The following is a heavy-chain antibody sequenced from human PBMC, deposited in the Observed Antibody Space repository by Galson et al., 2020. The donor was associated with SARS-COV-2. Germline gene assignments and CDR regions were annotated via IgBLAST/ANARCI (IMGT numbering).Heavy chain of an antibody. CDR1: GFTFSSYS. J-gene: IGHJ4*02. CDR3: ARDRGGDFDY. Sequence: GESLKISCAASGFTFSSYSMNWVRQAPGKGLEWVSSISSSSSYIYYADSVKGRFTISRDNAKNSLYLQMNSLRAEDTAVYYCARDRGGDFDYWGQGTLVTVSS. CDR2: ISSSSSYI. D-gene: IGHD3-10*01. V-gene: IGHV3-21*01.